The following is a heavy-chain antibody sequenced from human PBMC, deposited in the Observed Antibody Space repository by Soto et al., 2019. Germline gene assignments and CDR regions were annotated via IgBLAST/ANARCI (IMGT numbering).Heavy chain of an antibody. J-gene: IGHJ5*02. V-gene: IGHV4-38-2*01. CDR3: ARLTIFEYWFDP. Sequence: PSETLSLTCAVSSYSISGGFYWAWIRQPPGKGLEWIGNIYHSGSAHYNPSLKSRVTMSVDTSKNNFSLRLTSVTAADTAVYYCARLTIFEYWFDPWGQGILVIVSS. CDR2: IYHSGSA. D-gene: IGHD3-3*01. CDR1: SYSISGGFY.